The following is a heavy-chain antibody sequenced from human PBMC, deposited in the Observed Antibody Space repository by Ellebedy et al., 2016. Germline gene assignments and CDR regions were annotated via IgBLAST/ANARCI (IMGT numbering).Heavy chain of an antibody. CDR1: GFTFSSYG. Sequence: GESLKISXAASGFTFSSYGMHWVRQAPGKGLEWVAVISYDGSNKYYADPVKGRFTISRDNSKNTLYLQMNSLRAEDTAVYYCAKDAPTWGSYRYTNLDYWGQGTLVTVSS. CDR2: ISYDGSNK. D-gene: IGHD3-16*02. J-gene: IGHJ4*02. V-gene: IGHV3-30*18. CDR3: AKDAPTWGSYRYTNLDY.